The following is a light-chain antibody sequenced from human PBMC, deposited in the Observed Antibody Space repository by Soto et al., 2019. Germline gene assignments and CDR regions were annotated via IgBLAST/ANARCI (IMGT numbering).Light chain of an antibody. CDR1: QSINSW. Sequence: DIQMTQSPSTLSASVGDRVTITCRASQSINSWLAWYQQKPGEAPKLLIYDASSLESGVPSRFSGSRSGTEFTLTISSLQPDDFATYYCQQYNTYPRTFGQGTKVDIK. CDR3: QQYNTYPRT. J-gene: IGKJ1*01. CDR2: DAS. V-gene: IGKV1-5*01.